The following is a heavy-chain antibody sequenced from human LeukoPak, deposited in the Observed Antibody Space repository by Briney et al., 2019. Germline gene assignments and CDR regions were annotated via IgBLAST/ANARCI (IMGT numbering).Heavy chain of an antibody. D-gene: IGHD6-13*01. CDR1: GYTFTCYY. CDR2: INPNSGGT. CDR3: ARDIFGAAAAVKY. V-gene: IGHV1-2*06. Sequence: ASVKVSCKASGYTFTCYYMHWVRQAPGQGLEWMGRINPNSGGTNYAQKFQGRVTMTRDTSISTANMELSRLRSDDTAVYYCARDIFGAAAAVKYWGQGTLVTVSS. J-gene: IGHJ4*02.